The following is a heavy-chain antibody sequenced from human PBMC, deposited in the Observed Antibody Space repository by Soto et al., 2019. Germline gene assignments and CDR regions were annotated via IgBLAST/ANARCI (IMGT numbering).Heavy chain of an antibody. CDR1: GFSITDFA. V-gene: IGHV3-23*01. CDR3: AKDSGLPRFGTLIHALDL. CDR2: ISGGLSTT. D-gene: IGHD3-10*01. Sequence: EMRLLESGGGLGRPGGSLRLSCAASGFSITDFAISWVRLAPRKGLEWVATISGGLSTTFYADSVKGRFTISRDTSSNTLYLQPNSLRDDDAAMYYCAKDSGLPRFGTLIHALDLCVQGTTVTVPS. J-gene: IGHJ3*01.